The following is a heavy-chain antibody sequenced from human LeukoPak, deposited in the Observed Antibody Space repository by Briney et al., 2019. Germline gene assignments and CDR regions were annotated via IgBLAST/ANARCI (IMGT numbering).Heavy chain of an antibody. CDR3: AKTIYQLLRGFDY. Sequence: PGGSLRLSCAASGFTFSSYSMNWVRQAPGKGLEWVSAISGSGGSTYYADSVKGRFTISRDNSKNTLYLQMNSLRAEDTAVYYCAKTIYQLLRGFDYWGQGTLVTVSS. D-gene: IGHD2-2*01. V-gene: IGHV3-23*01. J-gene: IGHJ4*02. CDR1: GFTFSSYS. CDR2: ISGSGGST.